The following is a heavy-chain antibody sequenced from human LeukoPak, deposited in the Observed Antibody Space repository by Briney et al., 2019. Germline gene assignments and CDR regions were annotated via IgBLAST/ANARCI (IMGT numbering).Heavy chain of an antibody. Sequence: ASVKVSCKASGYTFTVYYMHWVRQAPGQGLEWMGRINSNSGGTNYAQKFQGRVTMTRDTSISTAYMELSRLRSDDTAVYYCARGPLMGELLPAYYFDYWGQGTLVTVSS. CDR1: GYTFTVYY. CDR3: ARGPLMGELLPAYYFDY. J-gene: IGHJ4*02. CDR2: INSNSGGT. D-gene: IGHD1-26*01. V-gene: IGHV1-2*06.